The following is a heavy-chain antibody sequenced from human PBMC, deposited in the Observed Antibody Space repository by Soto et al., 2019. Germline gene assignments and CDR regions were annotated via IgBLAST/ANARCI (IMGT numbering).Heavy chain of an antibody. Sequence: QVQLVQSGAEVKKPGASVKVSCKASGYTFTSYAMHWVRQAPGQRLEWMGWINAGNGNTKYSQKFQGRVTSTRDTSASTAYMELSSLRSEYTAVYYCARGYCSSTSCYPVNYGMDVWGQGTTVTVSS. CDR3: ARGYCSSTSCYPVNYGMDV. J-gene: IGHJ6*02. CDR1: GYTFTSYA. D-gene: IGHD2-2*01. CDR2: INAGNGNT. V-gene: IGHV1-3*01.